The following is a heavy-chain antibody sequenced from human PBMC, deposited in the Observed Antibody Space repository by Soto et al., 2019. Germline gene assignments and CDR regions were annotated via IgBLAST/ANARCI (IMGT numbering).Heavy chain of an antibody. Sequence: GASVKVSCKASGYTFTSYYMHWVRQAPGQGLEWMGIINPSGGSTSYARKFQGRVTMTRDTSTSTVYMELSSLRSEDTAVYYCARGSPLYYYDSSGYPRLGFDYWGQGTLVTVSS. V-gene: IGHV1-46*01. D-gene: IGHD3-22*01. CDR3: ARGSPLYYYDSSGYPRLGFDY. J-gene: IGHJ4*02. CDR2: INPSGGST. CDR1: GYTFTSYY.